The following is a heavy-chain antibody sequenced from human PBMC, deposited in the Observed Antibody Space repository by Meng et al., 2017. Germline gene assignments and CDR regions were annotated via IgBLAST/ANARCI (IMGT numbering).Heavy chain of an antibody. CDR2: ISAYNGNT. Sequence: ASVKVSCKASGYTFTSYGISWVRQAPGQGLEWMGWISAYNGNTNYAQKLQGRVTITTDESTSTAYMELGSLRSEDTAVYYCAMPGYGSGSYWTLDYWGQGTLVTVSS. D-gene: IGHD3-10*01. V-gene: IGHV1-18*01. CDR1: GYTFTSYG. J-gene: IGHJ4*02. CDR3: AMPGYGSGSYWTLDY.